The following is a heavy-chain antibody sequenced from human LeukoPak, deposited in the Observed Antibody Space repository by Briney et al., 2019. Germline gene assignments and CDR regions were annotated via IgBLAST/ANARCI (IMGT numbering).Heavy chain of an antibody. CDR3: GRNVDTAMVFDY. CDR1: GYTFTSYG. V-gene: IGHV1-18*01. J-gene: IGHJ4*02. Sequence: ATVKVSCKASGYTFTSYGISWVRQAPGQGLEWMGWISAYNGKTNYAQKLQGRVTMTTDTSTNTAYMELRSLRSDDTAVYYCGRNVDTAMVFDYWGQGTLVTVSS. CDR2: ISAYNGKT. D-gene: IGHD5-18*01.